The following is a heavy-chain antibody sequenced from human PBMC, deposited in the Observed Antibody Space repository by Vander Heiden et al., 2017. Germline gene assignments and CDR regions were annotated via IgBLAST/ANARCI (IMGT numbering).Heavy chain of an antibody. V-gene: IGHV3-33*01. J-gene: IGHJ3*02. Sequence: FTFSSYGMHWVRQAPGKGLDWVAVIWYDGSNKYYVDSVKGRFTISRDNSKNTLYLQMNSLRAEDTAVYYCARDSNYYDAFDIWGQGTMVTVSS. CDR1: FTFSSYG. CDR3: ARDSNYYDAFDI. CDR2: IWYDGSNK. D-gene: IGHD3-10*01.